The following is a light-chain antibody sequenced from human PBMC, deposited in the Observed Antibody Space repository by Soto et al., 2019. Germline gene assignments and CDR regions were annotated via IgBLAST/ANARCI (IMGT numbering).Light chain of an antibody. Sequence: EIVLTQCPGTLSVSPGKRATLSCRASQSVSSNLAWYQQNPGQAPRLLIYGASTRATDIPARFSGSGSGTEFTLTISGLQSEDFAVYYCQQYHNWVTFGGGTKV. J-gene: IGKJ4*01. CDR2: GAS. CDR1: QSVSSN. CDR3: QQYHNWVT. V-gene: IGKV3D-15*01.